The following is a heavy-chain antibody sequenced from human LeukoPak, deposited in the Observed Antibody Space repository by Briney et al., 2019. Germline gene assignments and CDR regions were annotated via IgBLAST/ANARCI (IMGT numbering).Heavy chain of an antibody. J-gene: IGHJ6*03. Sequence: PGGSLRLSCAASGFTFSYYSMNWVRQAPGRGLEWVSCISSSSSLIFYSDSVRGRFTISRDSAKNLLYLHMNSLRVEDTAVYYCAKVDRGDYSSSPVPYYNYYMNVWGKGTTVTVSS. CDR3: AKVDRGDYSSSPVPYYNYYMNV. CDR1: GFTFSYYS. D-gene: IGHD6-13*01. CDR2: ISSSSSLI. V-gene: IGHV3-21*01.